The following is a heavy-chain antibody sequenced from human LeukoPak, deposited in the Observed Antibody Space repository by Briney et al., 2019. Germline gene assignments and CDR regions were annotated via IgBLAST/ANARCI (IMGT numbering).Heavy chain of an antibody. CDR2: IYYSGST. CDR1: GGSISSYY. Sequence: PSETLSLTCTVFGGSISSYYWSWIRQPPGKGLEWIGYIYYSGSTNYNPSLKSRVTISVDTSKNQFSLKLSSVTAADTAVYYCARVVGTAMVQFDYWGQGTLVTVSS. D-gene: IGHD5-18*01. CDR3: ARVVGTAMVQFDY. J-gene: IGHJ4*02. V-gene: IGHV4-59*01.